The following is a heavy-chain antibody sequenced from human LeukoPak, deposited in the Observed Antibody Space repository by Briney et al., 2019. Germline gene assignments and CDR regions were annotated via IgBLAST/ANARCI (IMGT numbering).Heavy chain of an antibody. Sequence: SETLSLTCAVYGGSFNGYHWSWIRQPPGKGLEWIGEINHSGIPNYNPSLKSRVTISVDTSKNQFSLKLSSVTAADTAVYYCAREPGSGRYAFDIWGQGTMVTVSS. CDR3: AREPGSGRYAFDI. D-gene: IGHD6-19*01. CDR1: GGSFNGYH. V-gene: IGHV4-34*01. J-gene: IGHJ3*02. CDR2: INHSGIP.